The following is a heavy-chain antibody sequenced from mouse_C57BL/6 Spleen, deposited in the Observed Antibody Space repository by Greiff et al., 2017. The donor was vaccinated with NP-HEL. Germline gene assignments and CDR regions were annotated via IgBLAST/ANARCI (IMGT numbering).Heavy chain of an antibody. V-gene: IGHV7-3*01. D-gene: IGHD1-1*01. Sequence: EVKLMESGGGLVQPGGSLSLSCAASGFTFTDYYMSWVRQPPGKALEWLGFIRNKANGYTTEYSASVKGRFTISRDNSQSILYLQMNALRAEDSATYYCARSPVVHYAMDYWGQGTSVTVSS. CDR2: IRNKANGYTT. CDR3: ARSPVVHYAMDY. CDR1: GFTFTDYY. J-gene: IGHJ4*01.